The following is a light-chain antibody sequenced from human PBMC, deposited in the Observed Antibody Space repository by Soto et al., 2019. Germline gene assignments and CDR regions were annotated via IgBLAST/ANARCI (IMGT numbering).Light chain of an antibody. CDR2: GNS. CDR1: RSNIGAGYD. Sequence: QSVLTQPPSVSGAPGQRVTISCTGSRSNIGAGYDVHWYQQLPGTAPKPLIYGNSNRPSGVPDRFSGSKSGTPASLAITGLQAEDEAHYYCQSYDSSLSGYVVFGGGTKLTVL. CDR3: QSYDSSLSGYVV. V-gene: IGLV1-40*01. J-gene: IGLJ2*01.